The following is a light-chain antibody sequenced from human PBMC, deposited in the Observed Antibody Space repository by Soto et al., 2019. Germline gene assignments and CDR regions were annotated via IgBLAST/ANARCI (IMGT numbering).Light chain of an antibody. CDR2: GNN. CDR1: SSNIGAGYD. CDR3: QSYDSSLSGSGV. J-gene: IGLJ2*01. Sequence: QSVLTQPPSVSGGPGQRVTISCTGSSSNIGAGYDVHWYQQLPGTAPKLLIYGNNNRPSGVPDRFSGSKSGTSASLAITGLQAEDEGDYYCQSYDSSLSGSGVFGGGTKLTVL. V-gene: IGLV1-40*01.